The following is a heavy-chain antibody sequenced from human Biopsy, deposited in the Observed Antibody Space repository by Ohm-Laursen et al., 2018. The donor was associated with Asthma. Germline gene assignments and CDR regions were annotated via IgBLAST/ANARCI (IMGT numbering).Heavy chain of an antibody. CDR3: TTGIDY. Sequence: GQTLSLTCAASGFTFSNAWMSWVCQAPGKGLEWVGRIKSKTDGGTTDYAAPVKGRFTISRDDSKNTLYLQMNSQKTEDTAVYYCTTGIDYWGQGTLVTVSS. J-gene: IGHJ4*02. CDR1: GFTFSNAW. V-gene: IGHV3-15*01. CDR2: IKSKTDGGTT.